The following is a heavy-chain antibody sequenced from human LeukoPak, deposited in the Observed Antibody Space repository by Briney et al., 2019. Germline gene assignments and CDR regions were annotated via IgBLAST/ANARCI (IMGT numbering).Heavy chain of an antibody. CDR1: GFTFSSYA. D-gene: IGHD3-3*01. CDR3: ARGSRPSDFWSGYYTSFDY. J-gene: IGHJ4*02. Sequence: GGSLRLSCAASGFTFSSYAMHWVRQAPGKGLEYVSSISTNGGNTYYANSVKGRFTISRDNSKNTLYLQMGSLRAEDMAVYYCARGSRPSDFWSGYYTSFDYWGQGILVTVSS. CDR2: ISTNGGNT. V-gene: IGHV3-64*01.